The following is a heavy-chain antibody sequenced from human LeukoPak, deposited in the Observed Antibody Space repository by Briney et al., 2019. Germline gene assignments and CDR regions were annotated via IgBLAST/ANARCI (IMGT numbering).Heavy chain of an antibody. CDR1: GGSISNSNYY. V-gene: IGHV4-39*01. J-gene: IGHJ5*02. D-gene: IGHD2-21*01. Sequence: SETLSLTCTVSGGSISNSNYYWGWIRQSPRKGLEWIGSIYYSGNTYYNPSLKGRVTISVDTSENQFSLILSSVTAADTAVYYCARTILPRWWFDPWGQGTLVTVSS. CDR3: ARTILPRWWFDP. CDR2: IYYSGNT.